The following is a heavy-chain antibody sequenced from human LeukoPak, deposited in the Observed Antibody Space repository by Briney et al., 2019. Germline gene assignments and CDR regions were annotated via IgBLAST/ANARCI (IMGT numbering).Heavy chain of an antibody. J-gene: IGHJ3*02. V-gene: IGHV3-7*03. CDR1: GFTFSSYW. Sequence: GGSLRLSCAASGFTFSSYWMSWVRQAPGKGLEWVANIKQDGSKKYYVDSVKGRFTISRDNAKNSLYLQMNSLRAEDTAVYYCAKGDDYYDSSGYSADAFDIWGQGTMVTVSS. CDR2: IKQDGSKK. CDR3: AKGDDYYDSSGYSADAFDI. D-gene: IGHD3-22*01.